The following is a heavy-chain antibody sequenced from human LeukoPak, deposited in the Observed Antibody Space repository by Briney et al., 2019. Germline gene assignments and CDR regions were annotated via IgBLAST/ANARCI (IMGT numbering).Heavy chain of an antibody. CDR2: INTDGSIT. CDR3: ARDRGPRTGFMVREAYDY. Sequence: QPGGSLRLSCAASGFTSSDYWIHWVRQAPGKGLVWVSRINTDGSITNYADSVKGRFSISRDNAKNTLYLQMSSLRAEDTAVYYCARDRGPRTGFMVREAYDYWGQGTLVTVSS. D-gene: IGHD3-10*01. V-gene: IGHV3-74*01. J-gene: IGHJ4*02. CDR1: GFTSSDYW.